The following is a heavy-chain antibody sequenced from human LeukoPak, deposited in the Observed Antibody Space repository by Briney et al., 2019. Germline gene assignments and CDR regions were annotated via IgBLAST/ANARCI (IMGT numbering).Heavy chain of an antibody. CDR1: GCTFSSYA. Sequence: GASLKVSCKASGCTFSSYAISWVRQAPGQGLEWMGGIIPIFGTANYAQKFQGRVTITADESTSTAYMELSSLRSDDTAVYYCARRLGLRWEPDFDYWGQGTLVTVSS. J-gene: IGHJ4*02. D-gene: IGHD1-26*01. CDR2: IIPIFGTA. CDR3: ARRLGLRWEPDFDY. V-gene: IGHV1-69*01.